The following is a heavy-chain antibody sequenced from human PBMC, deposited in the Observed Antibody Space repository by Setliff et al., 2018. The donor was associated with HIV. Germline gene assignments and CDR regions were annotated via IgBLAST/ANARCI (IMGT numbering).Heavy chain of an antibody. D-gene: IGHD1-20*01. CDR1: GFTVSSNY. V-gene: IGHV3-66*02. Sequence: LRLSCAASGFTVSSNYMTWVRQAPGKGLEWVSVIYSGGSTSYADSVKGRFTISRDNSKNTVYLQMNSLRPEDTAVYYCARDSRWGSYNWNDGGFDIWGQGTVVTGSS. J-gene: IGHJ3*02. CDR2: IYSGGST. CDR3: ARDSRWGSYNWNDGGFDI.